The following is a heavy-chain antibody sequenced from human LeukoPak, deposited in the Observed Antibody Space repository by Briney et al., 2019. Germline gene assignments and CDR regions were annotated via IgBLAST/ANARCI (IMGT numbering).Heavy chain of an antibody. CDR2: FYHSGST. Sequence: SETLSLTCTVSGYSISSGYYWGWIRQPPGKGLEWVGSFYHSGSTYYNPSLKSRVSISVDTSKNQFSLKLTSVTAADTAVYYCARAPEYGLYYFDYWGQGTLVTVSS. J-gene: IGHJ4*02. CDR3: ARAPEYGLYYFDY. CDR1: GYSISSGYY. V-gene: IGHV4-38-2*02. D-gene: IGHD1-14*01.